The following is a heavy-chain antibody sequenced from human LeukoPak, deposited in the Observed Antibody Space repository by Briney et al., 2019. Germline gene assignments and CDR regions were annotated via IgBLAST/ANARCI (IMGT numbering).Heavy chain of an antibody. Sequence: GWSLRLSCAASGFIFSSYWMSWVRQAPGEGLEWVANIKEDGSEKYYVVSVKGRFTISRDNAKTSLYPQTNSLRAQDTALYYCARRALRYCSSTSCPAQYYGVDVWGKGTTVTVSS. D-gene: IGHD2-2*01. J-gene: IGHJ6*04. CDR3: ARRALRYCSSTSCPAQYYGVDV. V-gene: IGHV3-7*03. CDR1: GFIFSSYW. CDR2: IKEDGSEK.